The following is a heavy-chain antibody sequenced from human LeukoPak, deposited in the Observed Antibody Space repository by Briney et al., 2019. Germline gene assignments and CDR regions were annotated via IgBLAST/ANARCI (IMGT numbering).Heavy chain of an antibody. CDR1: GGSISSYY. V-gene: IGHV4-4*07. D-gene: IGHD3-10*01. J-gene: IGHJ6*03. CDR3: ARGPSTISGGNFYYYMDV. Sequence: SETLSLTCTVSGGSISSYYWSWIRQPAGEGLEWIGRIYTSGSTNYNPSLKSRVAISVDTSKNQSSLKLSYVTAADTAVYYCARGPSTISGGNFYYYMDVWGKGTTVTVSS. CDR2: IYTSGST.